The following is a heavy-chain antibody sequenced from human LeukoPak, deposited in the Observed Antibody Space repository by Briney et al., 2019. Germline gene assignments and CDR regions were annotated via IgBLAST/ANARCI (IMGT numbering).Heavy chain of an antibody. D-gene: IGHD1-26*01. CDR3: ARIRVGATFDF. CDR1: GGSISPFY. V-gene: IGHV4-59*01. J-gene: IGHJ4*02. Sequence: SETLSLTCTVSGGSISPFYWNWIRQPPGKGLEWIGYMHHSGGTYYSPSFKSRLTVSVDTSKNQFSLNLSSVTAADTAVYYCARIRVGATFDFWGQGTLVTVSS. CDR2: MHHSGGT.